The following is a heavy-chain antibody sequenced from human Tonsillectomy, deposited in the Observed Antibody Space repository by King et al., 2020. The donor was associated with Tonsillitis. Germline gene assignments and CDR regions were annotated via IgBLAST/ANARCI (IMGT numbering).Heavy chain of an antibody. Sequence: VQLVESGGGVVQPGRSLRLSCAASGFTFSTFDIHWVRQAPGKGLEWVAVISYDGSDKYYVDSVKGRFTISRDNSKNTLYLQMNSLRAEDTAVYFCAKDLIDYYDSIGYLDYWGQGTLVTVSS. J-gene: IGHJ4*02. CDR2: ISYDGSDK. CDR3: AKDLIDYYDSIGYLDY. V-gene: IGHV3-30*18. CDR1: GFTFSTFD. D-gene: IGHD3-22*01.